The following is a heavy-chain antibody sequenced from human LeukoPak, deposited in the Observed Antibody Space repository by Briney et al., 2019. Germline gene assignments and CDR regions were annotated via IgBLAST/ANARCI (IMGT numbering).Heavy chain of an antibody. J-gene: IGHJ4*02. Sequence: GGSLRLSCAASGFTFSSYGMHWVRQAPGKGLEWVAVISYDGSNKYYADSVKGRFTISRDNSKNTLYLQMNSLRAKDTAVYYCAKSSLPYSSSSVFDYWGQGTLVTVSS. CDR3: AKSSLPYSSSSVFDY. CDR1: GFTFSSYG. D-gene: IGHD6-6*01. V-gene: IGHV3-30*18. CDR2: ISYDGSNK.